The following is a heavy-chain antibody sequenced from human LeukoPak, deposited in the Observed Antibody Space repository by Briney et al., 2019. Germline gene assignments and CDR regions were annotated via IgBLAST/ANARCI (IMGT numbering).Heavy chain of an antibody. CDR2: ISYDGSNK. CDR3: AKDPSGDSFGSYGLDV. CDR1: GFSFSNYD. J-gene: IGHJ6*02. D-gene: IGHD5-18*01. V-gene: IGHV3-30*18. Sequence: GGSLRLSCAASGFSFSNYDIHWVRQAPGKGLEWGAVISYDGSNKYYAASVKGRFTISRDNSKNTLYLQMNSRRPEDTAVYYCAKDPSGDSFGSYGLDVWGQGTTVTVSS.